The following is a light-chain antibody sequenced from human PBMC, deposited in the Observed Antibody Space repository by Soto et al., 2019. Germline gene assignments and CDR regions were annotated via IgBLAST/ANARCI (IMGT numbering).Light chain of an antibody. J-gene: IGKJ5*01. V-gene: IGKV3-11*01. CDR3: QQRNYWPIT. CDR1: LSVSVY. CDR2: DAS. Sequence: VVLTQSPATLSLSPGERATVSCRTSLSVSVYLDWYQQKPGQAPRLLISDASNRATGIPARFSGSGSGTDFTLTISSLEPEDFAVYYCQQRNYWPITFGQGTRLEIK.